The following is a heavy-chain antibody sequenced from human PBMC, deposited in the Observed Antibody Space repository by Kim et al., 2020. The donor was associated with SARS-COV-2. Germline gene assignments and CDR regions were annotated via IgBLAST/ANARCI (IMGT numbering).Heavy chain of an antibody. V-gene: IGHV1-69*04. J-gene: IGHJ4*02. CDR2: IIPILGIA. D-gene: IGHD6-13*01. CDR1: GGTFSSYA. CDR3: VRERSSSWPYYFDY. Sequence: SVKVSCKASGGTFSSYAISWVRQAPGQGLEWMGRIIPILGIANYAQKFQGRVTITADKSTCTAYMELSSLRSEDTAVYYCVRERSSSWPYYFDYWGQGNLVTVSS.